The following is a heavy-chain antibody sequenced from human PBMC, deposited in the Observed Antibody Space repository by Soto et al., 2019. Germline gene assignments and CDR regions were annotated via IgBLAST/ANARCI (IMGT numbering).Heavy chain of an antibody. CDR1: GGSISSGGYY. D-gene: IGHD2-2*01. J-gene: IGHJ5*02. CDR3: ARVPTIVVVPAATGWFDP. Sequence: SETLSLTCTVSGGSISSGGYYWSWIRQHPGKGLEWIGYIYYSGSTYYNPSLKSRVTISVDTSKNQFSLKLSSVTVADTAVYYCARVPTIVVVPAATGWFDPWGQGTLVTVSS. V-gene: IGHV4-31*03. CDR2: IYYSGST.